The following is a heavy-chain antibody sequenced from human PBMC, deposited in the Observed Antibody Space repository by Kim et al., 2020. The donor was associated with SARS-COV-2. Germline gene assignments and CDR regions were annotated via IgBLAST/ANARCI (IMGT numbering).Heavy chain of an antibody. V-gene: IGHV4-39*01. CDR3: ARHLTMVRGVSRGMDV. CDR1: GGSISSSSYY. Sequence: SETLSLTCTVSGGSISSSSYYWGWIRQPPGKGLEWIGSIYYSGSTYYNPSLKSRVTISVDTSKNQFSLKLSSVTAADTAVYYCARHLTMVRGVSRGMDVWGQGTTVTVSS. J-gene: IGHJ6*02. D-gene: IGHD3-10*01. CDR2: IYYSGST.